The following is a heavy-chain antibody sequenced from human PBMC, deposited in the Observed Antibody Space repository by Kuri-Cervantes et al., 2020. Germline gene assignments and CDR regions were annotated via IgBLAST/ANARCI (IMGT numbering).Heavy chain of an antibody. D-gene: IGHD3-16*01. V-gene: IGHV1-2*02. J-gene: IGHJ3*02. Sequence: ASVKVSCKASGYTFTGYYMHWVRQAPGQGLEWMGWINPNSGGTNYAQKFQGRVTMTRDTSISTAYMELSSLRSEDTAVYYCARGSPGLGGDAFDIWGQGTMVTVSS. CDR2: INPNSGGT. CDR3: ARGSPGLGGDAFDI. CDR1: GYTFTGYY.